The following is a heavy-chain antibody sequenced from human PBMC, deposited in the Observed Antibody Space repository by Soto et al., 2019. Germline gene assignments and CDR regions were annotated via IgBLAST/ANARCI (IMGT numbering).Heavy chain of an antibody. Sequence: QLQLQESGPGLVKPSETLSLTCTVSGDSISGSNYYWAWIRQPPGKGLEWIGSIYYSGSTYYNPSLKSRVTISVDTSKNHFSLQLRSVTAADTAVYYCARHDQWVARGGRANFGYWGQGTLVTVSS. CDR2: IYYSGST. CDR3: ARHDQWVARGGRANFGY. J-gene: IGHJ4*02. D-gene: IGHD6-19*01. V-gene: IGHV4-39*01. CDR1: GDSISGSNYY.